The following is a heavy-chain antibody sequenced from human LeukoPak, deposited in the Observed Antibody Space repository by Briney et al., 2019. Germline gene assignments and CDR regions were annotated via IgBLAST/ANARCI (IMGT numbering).Heavy chain of an antibody. CDR2: IKRDGSEK. V-gene: IGHV3-7*01. CDR1: GFTFTDYW. Sequence: GGSLRLSCAASGFTFTDYWMSWVRQAPGKGLEWVANIKRDGSEKYYVDSVKGRFTIPRDNAKNSLYLQMNSLRTEDTAVYYCARVGSRYCSSTSCYLNYWGQGTLVTVSS. D-gene: IGHD2-2*01. CDR3: ARVGSRYCSSTSCYLNY. J-gene: IGHJ4*02.